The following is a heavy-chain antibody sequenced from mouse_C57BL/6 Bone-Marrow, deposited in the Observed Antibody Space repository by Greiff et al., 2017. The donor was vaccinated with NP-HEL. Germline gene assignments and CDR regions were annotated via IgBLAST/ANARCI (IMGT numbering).Heavy chain of an antibody. Sequence: EVQLVESGGGLVQPKGSLKLSCAASGFSFNTYAMNWVRQAPGKGLEWVARIRSKSNNYATYYADSVKDRLTISRDDSESMLYLQMNNLKTEDTAMYYCVSSIGYAMDYWGQGTSVTVSS. V-gene: IGHV10-1*01. CDR1: GFSFNTYA. CDR2: IRSKSNNYAT. CDR3: VSSIGYAMDY. J-gene: IGHJ4*01. D-gene: IGHD2-3*01.